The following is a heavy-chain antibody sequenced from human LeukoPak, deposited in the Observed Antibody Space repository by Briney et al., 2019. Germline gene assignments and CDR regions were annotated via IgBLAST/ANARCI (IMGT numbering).Heavy chain of an antibody. V-gene: IGHV3-30*02. CDR2: IRYDGSNK. J-gene: IGHJ3*02. CDR3: AKELTWIEGAFDI. CDR1: GFTFSSYS. D-gene: IGHD5-12*01. Sequence: PGGSLRLSCAASGFTFSSYSMHWVRQAPGKGLEWVAFIRYDGSNKYYADSVKGRFTISRDNSKNTLYLQMNSLRAEDTAVYYCAKELTWIEGAFDIWGQGTMVTVSS.